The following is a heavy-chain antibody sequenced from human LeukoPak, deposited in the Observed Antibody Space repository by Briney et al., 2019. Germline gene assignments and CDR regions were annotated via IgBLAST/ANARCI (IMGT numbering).Heavy chain of an antibody. Sequence: WGSLSLTCAASGFTVSSNYMSWGRQAPGKGLEWVSVIYSGGSTYYADSVKGRFTISRDNSKNTLYLQLNSLRAEDTAVYYCARSIALAETYWFDHWSQGTLVTVSS. V-gene: IGHV3-53*01. D-gene: IGHD6-19*01. CDR1: GFTVSSNY. J-gene: IGHJ5*02. CDR3: ARSIALAETYWFDH. CDR2: IYSGGST.